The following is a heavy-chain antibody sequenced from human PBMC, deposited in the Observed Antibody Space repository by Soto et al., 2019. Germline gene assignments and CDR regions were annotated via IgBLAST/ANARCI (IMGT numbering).Heavy chain of an antibody. D-gene: IGHD2-21*02. Sequence: QVQLVESGGGVVQPGRSLRLSCAASGFTFSSYAMHWVRQAPGKGLEWVAVISYAGSNKYYADSVKGRFTISRDNSKNTLYLQMNSLRAEDTAVYYCARDRLRAVVTPVSTIWGQGTLVTVSS. V-gene: IGHV3-30-3*01. CDR1: GFTFSSYA. CDR2: ISYAGSNK. J-gene: IGHJ4*02. CDR3: ARDRLRAVVTPVSTI.